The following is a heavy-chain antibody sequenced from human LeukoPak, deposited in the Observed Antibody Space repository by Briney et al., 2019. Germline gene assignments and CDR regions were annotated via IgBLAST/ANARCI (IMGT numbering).Heavy chain of an antibody. CDR3: ARSRDGYNKGFDY. CDR1: GGSISSYY. V-gene: IGHV4-59*01. J-gene: IGHJ4*02. CDR2: IYYSGST. Sequence: SETLSLTCTVSGGSISSYYWSWIRQPPGKGLEWIGYIYYSGSTNYNPSLKSRFTISVDTSKNQFSLKLSSVTAADTAVYYCARSRDGYNKGFDYWGQGTLVTVSS. D-gene: IGHD5-24*01.